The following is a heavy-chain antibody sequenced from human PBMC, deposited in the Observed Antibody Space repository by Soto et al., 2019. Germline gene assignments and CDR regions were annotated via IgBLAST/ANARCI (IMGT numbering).Heavy chain of an antibody. J-gene: IGHJ4*02. CDR3: AKDQGYSSSPGFDY. CDR2: ISGSGDNT. D-gene: IGHD6-6*01. V-gene: IGHV3-23*01. Sequence: GGSLRLSCAASGFTFSSYAMSWVRQAPGKGLEWVSAISGSGDNTYYADSVKGRFTISRDNSKNTLYLQMNSLRAEDTAVYYCAKDQGYSSSPGFDYWGQGTLVTVSS. CDR1: GFTFSSYA.